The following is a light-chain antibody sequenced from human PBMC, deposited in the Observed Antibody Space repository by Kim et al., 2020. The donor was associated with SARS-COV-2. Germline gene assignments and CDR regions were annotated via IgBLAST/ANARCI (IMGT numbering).Light chain of an antibody. CDR3: QKCDSAPWT. V-gene: IGKV1-27*01. CDR2: AAS. CDR1: QDISNY. Sequence: GNRVTITCRASQDISNYLAWFQLKPGKAPKLLIYAASALQPGVPSRFSGSGSGTDFTLTVTSLQPEDVATYYCQKCDSAPWTFGQGTKVDIK. J-gene: IGKJ1*01.